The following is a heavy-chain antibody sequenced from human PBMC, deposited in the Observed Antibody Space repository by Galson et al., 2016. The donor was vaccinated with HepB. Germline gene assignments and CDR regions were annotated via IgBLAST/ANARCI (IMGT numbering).Heavy chain of an antibody. CDR2: ISTTSSYA. V-gene: IGHV3-11*03. Sequence: SLRLSCAASGFTFNCYMSWVRQAPGKGLEWISYISTTSSYALYADSVKGRFTISRDNARNSLYLQMNSLRADDTAVYYFARNTPSPGNGAYFDYWGRGALATVSS. CDR1: GFTFNCY. J-gene: IGHJ4*02. D-gene: IGHD1-14*01. CDR3: ARNTPSPGNGAYFDY.